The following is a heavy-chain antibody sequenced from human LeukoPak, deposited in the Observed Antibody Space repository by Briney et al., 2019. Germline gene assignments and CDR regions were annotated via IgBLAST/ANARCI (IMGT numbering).Heavy chain of an antibody. D-gene: IGHD6-13*01. Sequence: GGSLRLSCAASGFTFSSYWMHWVRQAPGKGLVWVSRINSDGSSTSYADSVKGRFTISRDNAKNTLYLQMNSLRAEDTAVYYCACGSSWYTFDYWGQGTLVTVSS. CDR2: INSDGSST. CDR3: ACGSSWYTFDY. CDR1: GFTFSSYW. V-gene: IGHV3-74*01. J-gene: IGHJ4*02.